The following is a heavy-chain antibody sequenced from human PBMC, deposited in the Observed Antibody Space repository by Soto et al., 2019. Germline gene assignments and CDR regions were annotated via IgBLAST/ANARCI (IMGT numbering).Heavy chain of an antibody. J-gene: IGHJ4*02. CDR1: GFTFSSYE. D-gene: IGHD5-12*01. CDR3: ARDKPSGKAKIKDY. CDR2: ISSSGSTI. Sequence: GGSLRLSCAASGFTFSSYEMNWIRQAPGKGLEWVAYISSSGSTIYYADSVKGRFTISRDNAKNSLYLLMSILRAEDTAVYYCARDKPSGKAKIKDYWGQGTLVTVYS. V-gene: IGHV3-48*03.